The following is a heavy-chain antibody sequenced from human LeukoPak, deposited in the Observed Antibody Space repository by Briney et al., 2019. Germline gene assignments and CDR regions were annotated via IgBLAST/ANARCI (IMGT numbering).Heavy chain of an antibody. J-gene: IGHJ4*02. CDR3: AKANDYGGNSFDY. D-gene: IGHD4-23*01. Sequence: AFIRYDGSNKYYADSVKGRFTISRDNSKNTLYLQMNSLRAEDTAVYYCAKANDYGGNSFDYWGQGTLVTVSS. CDR2: IRYDGSNK. V-gene: IGHV3-30*02.